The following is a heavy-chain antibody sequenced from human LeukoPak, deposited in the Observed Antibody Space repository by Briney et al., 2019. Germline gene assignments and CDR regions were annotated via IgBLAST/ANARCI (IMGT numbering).Heavy chain of an antibody. CDR2: IRGSGGST. D-gene: IGHD1-26*01. Sequence: GGSLRLSCAASGFTFTSYDMSWVRQAPGKGLEWVSGIRGSGGSTYYADSVKGRFTISRDNSRNTLNLQMSSLRAEDTAVYYCAKSQIVGTTRSLDIWGQGTMVTVSS. J-gene: IGHJ3*02. CDR1: GFTFTSYD. V-gene: IGHV3-23*01. CDR3: AKSQIVGTTRSLDI.